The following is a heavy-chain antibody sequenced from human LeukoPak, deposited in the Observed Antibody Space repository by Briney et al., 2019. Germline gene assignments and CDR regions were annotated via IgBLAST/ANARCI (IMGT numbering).Heavy chain of an antibody. V-gene: IGHV4-59*01. CDR1: GGSISGYH. CDR2: IYYSGSS. J-gene: IGHJ6*03. Sequence: SETLSLTCNVSGGSISGYHWSWIRQPPGKGLEWLGYIYYSGSSNYNPSLKSRVTISADTSKNQFSLKLSSVTTADTAVYYCARVPRSYYYYYYMDVWGKGTTVTVSS. CDR3: ARVPRSYYYYYYMDV.